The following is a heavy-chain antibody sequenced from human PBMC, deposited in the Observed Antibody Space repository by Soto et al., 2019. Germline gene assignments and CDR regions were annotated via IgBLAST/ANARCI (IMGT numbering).Heavy chain of an antibody. V-gene: IGHV3-23*01. CDR2: ISGSDDTT. D-gene: IGHD3-10*01. J-gene: IGHJ4*02. Sequence: GGSLRLSCTASGFTFSSYAMSWVRQAPGKGLEWVAAISGSDDTTYYTDSVKGRFTISRDNSKNTLYLQMNSLRAEDTAVYYCTKDSRVTMVRGVIIPPGYWGQGTLVTVSS. CDR1: GFTFSSYA. CDR3: TKDSRVTMVRGVIIPPGY.